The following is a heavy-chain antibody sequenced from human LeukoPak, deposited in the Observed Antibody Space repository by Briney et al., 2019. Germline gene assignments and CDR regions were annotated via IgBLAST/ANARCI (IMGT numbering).Heavy chain of an antibody. Sequence: PSETLSLTCAVYGGSFSGYYWSWIRRPPGKGLEWIGEINHSGSTNYNPSLTSRATISVDTSKNQFSRKLSSVTAADTAVYYCARWEGGSYYDFDYWGQGTLVTVSS. V-gene: IGHV4-34*01. CDR3: ARWEGGSYYDFDY. J-gene: IGHJ4*02. D-gene: IGHD1-26*01. CDR2: INHSGST. CDR1: GGSFSGYY.